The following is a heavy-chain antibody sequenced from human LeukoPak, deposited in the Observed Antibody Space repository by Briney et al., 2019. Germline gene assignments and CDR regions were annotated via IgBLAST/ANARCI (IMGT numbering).Heavy chain of an antibody. CDR2: IYTSGST. J-gene: IGHJ4*02. CDR1: GGSISSGSYY. V-gene: IGHV4-61*02. D-gene: IGHD5-12*01. CDR3: ASAGGGYDYATFDY. Sequence: EASQTLSLTCTVSGGSISSGSYYWSWIRQPAGKGLEWIGRIYTSGSTNYNPSLKSRVTISVDTSKNQFSLKLSSVTAADTAVYYCASAGGGYDYATFDYWGQGTLVTVSS.